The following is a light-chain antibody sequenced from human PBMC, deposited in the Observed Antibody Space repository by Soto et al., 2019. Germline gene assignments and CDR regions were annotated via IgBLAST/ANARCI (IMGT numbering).Light chain of an antibody. CDR2: LSF. CDR1: PSLLHSNGNTY. CDR3: MHCLLCPRT. J-gene: IGKJ1*01. Sequence: DVVMTQSPLSLPVTPGEPASISCRSSPSLLHSNGNTYLDLYLQKPGQSPQLLIYLSFNRSCWVPYRFRGSGTGTDFTLKISRVEAEDVRGCYCMHCLLCPRTFGQGTKVEIK. V-gene: IGKV2-28*01.